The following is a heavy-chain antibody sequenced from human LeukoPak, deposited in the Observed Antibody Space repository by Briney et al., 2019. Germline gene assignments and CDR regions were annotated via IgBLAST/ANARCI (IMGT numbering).Heavy chain of an antibody. CDR1: GLTFSGSG. CDR3: AKDLFGTNYYDSSDAFDI. D-gene: IGHD3-22*01. Sequence: GGSLRLSCVVSGLTFSGSGFHWVRQAPGKGLEWVAIIWYDGSKKYYADSVKGRFTISKDDSKDTVYLQMNSLRAEDTAVYYRAKDLFGTNYYDSSDAFDIWGQGTMVTVSS. J-gene: IGHJ3*02. CDR2: IWYDGSKK. V-gene: IGHV3-33*06.